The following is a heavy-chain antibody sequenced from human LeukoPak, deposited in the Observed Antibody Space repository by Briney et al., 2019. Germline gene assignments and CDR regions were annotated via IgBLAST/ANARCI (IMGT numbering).Heavy chain of an antibody. V-gene: IGHV4-39*01. CDR2: IYYSGST. J-gene: IGHJ4*02. D-gene: IGHD5-12*01. CDR1: GGSISSSSYY. CDR3: ARRSYSGYDYYFDY. Sequence: SETLSLTCTVSGGSISSSSYYWGWIRQPPGKGLEWIGSIYYSGSTYYNPSLKSRVTISVDTSKNQFSLKLSSVTAADTAVYYCARRSYSGYDYYFDYWGQGTLVTVSS.